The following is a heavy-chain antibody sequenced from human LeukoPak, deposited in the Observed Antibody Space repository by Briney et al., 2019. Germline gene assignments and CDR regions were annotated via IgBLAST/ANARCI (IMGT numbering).Heavy chain of an antibody. CDR3: ARETNLRGYSYGYLDY. J-gene: IGHJ4*02. D-gene: IGHD5-18*01. Sequence: SETLSLTCAVSGGSISSGGYSWSWIRQPPGKGLEWIGYIYHSGSTNYNPSLKSRVTISVDTSKNQFSLKLSSVTAADTAVYYCARETNLRGYSYGYLDYWGQGTLVTVSS. CDR1: GGSISSGGYS. CDR2: IYHSGST. V-gene: IGHV4-30-2*01.